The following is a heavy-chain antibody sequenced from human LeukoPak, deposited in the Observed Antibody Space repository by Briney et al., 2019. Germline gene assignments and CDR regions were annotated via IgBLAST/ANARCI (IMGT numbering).Heavy chain of an antibody. J-gene: IGHJ4*02. D-gene: IGHD3-3*01. CDR3: ARHSRVTIFGVDHFDY. Sequence: SETLSLTCTVSGVSISSSNNFWGWIRQPPGKGLEWIGSIYYSGSTYYNPSLKSRVTISVDTSKNQFSLKLSSVTAADTAVYYCARHSRVTIFGVDHFDYWGQGTLVTVSS. CDR1: GVSISSSNNF. V-gene: IGHV4-39*01. CDR2: IYYSGST.